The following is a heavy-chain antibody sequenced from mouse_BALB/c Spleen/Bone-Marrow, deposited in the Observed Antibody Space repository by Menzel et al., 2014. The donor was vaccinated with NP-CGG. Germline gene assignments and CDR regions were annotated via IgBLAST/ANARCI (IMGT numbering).Heavy chain of an antibody. CDR2: IDPANGNT. D-gene: IGHD1-1*01. J-gene: IGHJ3*01. CDR1: GFNIKDTY. CDR3: ARWDYGRACFAY. V-gene: IGHV14-3*02. Sequence: VQLKQSGAELVKPGASVKLACTASGFNIKDTYMHWVKQRPEQGLEWIGRIDPANGNTKYDPKFQGKATITADTSSNTAYLQLSSLTSEDTAVYYGARWDYGRACFAYWGQGTLVTVSA.